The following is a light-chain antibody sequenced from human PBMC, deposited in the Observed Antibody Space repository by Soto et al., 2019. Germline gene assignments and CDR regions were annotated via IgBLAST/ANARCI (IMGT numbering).Light chain of an antibody. CDR2: DAS. Sequence: EIVLTQSPATLSLSPGERATLSCRASRSVATYLAWYQQKPGQAPRLLIYDASNRATGVPARFSGSGSGTDFTLTITSLEPEDSAVYYCQQRSDWPPLTFGGGTKVEIK. CDR3: QQRSDWPPLT. V-gene: IGKV3-11*01. J-gene: IGKJ4*01. CDR1: RSVATY.